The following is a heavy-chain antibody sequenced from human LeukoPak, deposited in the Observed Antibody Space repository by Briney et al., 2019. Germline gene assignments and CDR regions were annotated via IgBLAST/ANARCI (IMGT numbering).Heavy chain of an antibody. CDR3: ARVDYDGSGYNFDY. Sequence: SETLSLTCTVSGDSVTTYYWSWIRQPPGKGLEWLGYVYYSGSATYNPSLKSRVTISVDTSKNQFSLRLSSVTAADTAVYYCARVDYDGSGYNFDYWGQGTLVTVSS. CDR1: GDSVTTYY. D-gene: IGHD3-22*01. J-gene: IGHJ4*02. V-gene: IGHV4-59*02. CDR2: VYYSGSA.